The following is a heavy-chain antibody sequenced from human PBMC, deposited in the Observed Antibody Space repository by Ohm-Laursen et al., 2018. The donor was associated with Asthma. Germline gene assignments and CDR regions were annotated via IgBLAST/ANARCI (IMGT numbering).Heavy chain of an antibody. D-gene: IGHD1-26*01. CDR1: GFTFSSYG. J-gene: IGHJ6*02. CDR3: ARDPHGRYYYYYGMDV. Sequence: SLRLSCAASGFTFSSYGMHWVRQAPGKELEWVAVISYDGSNKYYADSVKGRFTISRDNSKNTLYLQMNSLRAEDTAVYYCARDPHGRYYYYYGMDVWGQGTTVTVSS. V-gene: IGHV3-30*03. CDR2: ISYDGSNK.